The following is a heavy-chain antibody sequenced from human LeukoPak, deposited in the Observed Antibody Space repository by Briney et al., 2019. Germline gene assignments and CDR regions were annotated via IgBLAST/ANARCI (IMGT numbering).Heavy chain of an antibody. Sequence: SETLSLTCTVSGGSISSYYWGWIRQPPGKGLEWIGYIQYSGSSNYNPSLKSRVTISVDTSKNQFSLKLSSVTAADTAVYYCARLAPAAMYYYYYYGMDVWGQGTTVTVSS. CDR3: ARLAPAAMYYYYYYGMDV. V-gene: IGHV4-59*01. CDR2: IQYSGSS. CDR1: GGSISSYY. J-gene: IGHJ6*02. D-gene: IGHD2-2*01.